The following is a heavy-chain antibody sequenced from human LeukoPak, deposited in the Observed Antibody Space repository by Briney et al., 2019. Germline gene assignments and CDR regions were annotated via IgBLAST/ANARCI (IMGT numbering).Heavy chain of an antibody. CDR1: GGSTSSYY. J-gene: IGHJ4*02. D-gene: IGHD2-2*01. CDR2: IYSSGSV. CDR3: AREVRCSTTRCYGLFDY. V-gene: IGHV4-4*07. Sequence: SETLSLTRTVSGGSTSSYYWSWIRQPAGKGLEWIGHIYSSGSVNYNSSLKSRVTMSVDTSKNQFSLKVGSVTAADTAVYYCAREVRCSTTRCYGLFDYWGQGILVTVSS.